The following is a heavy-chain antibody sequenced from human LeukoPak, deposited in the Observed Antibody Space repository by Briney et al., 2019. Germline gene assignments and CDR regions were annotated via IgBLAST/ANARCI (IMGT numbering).Heavy chain of an antibody. CDR3: ASLPREGWGHFDY. V-gene: IGHV4-59*01. J-gene: IGHJ4*02. D-gene: IGHD1-26*01. CDR1: GGSFSGYY. Sequence: SETLSLTCAVYGGSFSGYYWSWIHQPPGKGLEWIGYIYYSGSTNYNPSLKSRVTISVGTSKNQFSLKLSSVTAADTAVYYCASLPREGWGHFDYWGQGTLVTVSS. CDR2: IYYSGST.